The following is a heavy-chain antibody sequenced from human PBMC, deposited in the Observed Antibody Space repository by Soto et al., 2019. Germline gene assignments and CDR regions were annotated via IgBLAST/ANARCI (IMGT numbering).Heavy chain of an antibody. Sequence: ASVKVSCKASGGTFSSYAISWVRQAPGQGLEWMGGIIPIFGTANYAQKFQGRVTITADESTSTAYMELSSLRSEDTAVYYCAREDYYDSSGYPALFDYYYYSMDVWGQGTTVTVSS. CDR1: GGTFSSYA. V-gene: IGHV1-69*13. D-gene: IGHD3-22*01. J-gene: IGHJ6*02. CDR3: AREDYYDSSGYPALFDYYYYSMDV. CDR2: IIPIFGTA.